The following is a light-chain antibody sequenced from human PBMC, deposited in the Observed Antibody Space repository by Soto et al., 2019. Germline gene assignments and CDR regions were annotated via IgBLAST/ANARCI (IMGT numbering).Light chain of an antibody. J-gene: IGKJ3*01. V-gene: IGKV1-39*01. CDR3: QQSYSPRFT. CDR1: QRIASY. Sequence: DIQMTQSPSSLSASVGDRVTITCRANQRIASYLNWYQQRPGKAPKLLIYSTSSLQSGVPSRFSGSRSGTDFTLTISGLQPEDVATYCCQQSYSPRFTFGPGTKVDIK. CDR2: STS.